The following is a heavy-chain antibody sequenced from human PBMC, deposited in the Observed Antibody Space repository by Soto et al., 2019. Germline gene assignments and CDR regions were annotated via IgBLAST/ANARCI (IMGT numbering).Heavy chain of an antibody. CDR3: GRVVPYYYDSSGHSYYFDY. CDR2: VRNKAYSYTT. V-gene: IGHV3-72*01. J-gene: IGHJ4*02. Sequence: GGSLRLSFAASGFTFRDYYMYWVRQPPGKGLEWVGRVRNKAYSYTTRYAASVEGRFTISRDDSRNSLYLQMNSLKTEDTAVYYCGRVVPYYYDSSGHSYYFDYWGPGTLVTVSS. CDR1: GFTFRDYY. D-gene: IGHD3-22*01.